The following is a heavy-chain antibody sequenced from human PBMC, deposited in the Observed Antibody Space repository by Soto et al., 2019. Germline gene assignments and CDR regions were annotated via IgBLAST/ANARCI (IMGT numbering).Heavy chain of an antibody. CDR3: ARAQRDGYNRLDY. CDR1: GGSISSSSYY. Sequence: SETLSLTCTVSGGSISSSSYYWSWIRQPPGKGLEWIGEINHSGSTNYNPSLKSRVTISVDTSKNQFSLKLSSVTAADTAVYYCARAQRDGYNRLDYWGQGTLVTVSS. CDR2: INHSGST. D-gene: IGHD5-12*01. J-gene: IGHJ4*02. V-gene: IGHV4-39*07.